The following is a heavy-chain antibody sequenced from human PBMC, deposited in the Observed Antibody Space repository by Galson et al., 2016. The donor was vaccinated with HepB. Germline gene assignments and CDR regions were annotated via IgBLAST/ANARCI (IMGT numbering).Heavy chain of an antibody. V-gene: IGHV3-30*03. CDR1: GFTFSSHA. Sequence: SLRLSCATSGFTFSSHAMHWVRQAPGKGLEWVAAVSYDGSQKYYADSVKGRFIVSRDNSKNRLYLQMNSLRREDTAVYFCARDHKRITIYGVVPTCSFHWDHWGQGTLVNVAS. CDR2: VSYDGSQK. J-gene: IGHJ4*02. CDR3: ARDHKRITIYGVVPTCSFHWDH. D-gene: IGHD3-3*01.